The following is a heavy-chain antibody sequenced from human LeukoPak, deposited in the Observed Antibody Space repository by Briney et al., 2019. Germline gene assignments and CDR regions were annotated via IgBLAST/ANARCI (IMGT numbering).Heavy chain of an antibody. CDR2: ISYDGSNK. J-gene: IGHJ3*02. CDR3: ARDQLERDDAFDI. D-gene: IGHD1-1*01. Sequence: PGGSLRLSCAASGFTFSSYAMHWVRQAPGKGLEWVAVISYDGSNKYYADSVKGRFTISRDNSKNTLYLQMNSLRAEDTAVYYCARDQLERDDAFDIWGQGTMVTVSS. CDR1: GFTFSSYA. V-gene: IGHV3-30-3*01.